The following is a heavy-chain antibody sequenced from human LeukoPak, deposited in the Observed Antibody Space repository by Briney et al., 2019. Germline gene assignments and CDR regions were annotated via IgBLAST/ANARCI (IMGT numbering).Heavy chain of an antibody. J-gene: IGHJ4*02. CDR1: GGTFSSYA. V-gene: IGHV1-69*05. Sequence: SVKVSXKASGGTFSSYAISWVRQAPGQGLEWMGGIIPIFGTANYAQKFQGRVTITTDESTSTAYMELSSLRPEDTAVYYCARSDVWSERLHFDYWGQGTLVTVSS. CDR3: ARSDVWSERLHFDY. CDR2: IIPIFGTA. D-gene: IGHD3-3*01.